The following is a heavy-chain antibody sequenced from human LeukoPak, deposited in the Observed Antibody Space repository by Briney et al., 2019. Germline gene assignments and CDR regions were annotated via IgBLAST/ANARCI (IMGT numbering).Heavy chain of an antibody. V-gene: IGHV3-15*01. CDR2: IKPKTDDGTT. CDR3: TSALNLVLGELLGY. D-gene: IGHD3-16*01. J-gene: IGHJ4*02. CDR1: GFIFSKAW. Sequence: PGGSLRLSCAASGFIFSKAWMAWVRQAPGKGLDWVGHIKPKTDDGTTDYAAPVKGRFTISRDDSKSTLYLQMNSLNTEDTAVYFCTSALNLVLGELLGYWGQGTLVTVSS.